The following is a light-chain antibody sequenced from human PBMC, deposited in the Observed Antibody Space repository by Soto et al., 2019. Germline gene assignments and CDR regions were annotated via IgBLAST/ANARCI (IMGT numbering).Light chain of an antibody. V-gene: IGKV3-11*01. CDR1: LNVNSY. CDR2: DAS. J-gene: IGKJ5*01. CDR3: QQANSCPHT. Sequence: VLTQSPATLSLSPRERATLSCMASLNVNSYLAWYQQKPGQAPRLLIYDASNRAAGIPARFSGSGSGTDFTLTISSLQPEDFATYYCQQANSCPHTFGQGTRLEIK.